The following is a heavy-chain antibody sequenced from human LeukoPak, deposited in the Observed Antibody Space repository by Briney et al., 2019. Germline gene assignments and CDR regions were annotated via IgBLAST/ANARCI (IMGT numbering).Heavy chain of an antibody. J-gene: IGHJ4*02. CDR3: ARAGGGTGIREFDY. V-gene: IGHV1-2*02. CDR2: INPNSGGT. CDR1: GYTFTGYY. Sequence: EASVKVSCKASGYTFTGYYMHWVRQAPGQGLEWMGWINPNSGGTNYAQKFQGRVTMTRDTSISTAYMELSRLRSDDTAVYYCARAGGGTGIREFDYWGQGTLVTVSS. D-gene: IGHD3/OR15-3a*01.